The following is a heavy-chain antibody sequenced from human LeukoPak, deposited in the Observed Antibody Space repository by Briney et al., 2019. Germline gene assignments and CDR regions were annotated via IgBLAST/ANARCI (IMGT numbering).Heavy chain of an antibody. J-gene: IGHJ5*02. D-gene: IGHD3-16*02. CDR3: ARDYPWFDP. V-gene: IGHV4-38-2*02. CDR2: IYHSGST. Sequence: PSETLSLTCTVSGYSISSGYYWGWIRQPPGKGLEWIGSIYHSGSTYYNPSLKSRVTISVDTSKNQFSLKLSSVTAADTAVYYCARDYPWFDPWGQGTLVTVSS. CDR1: GYSISSGYY.